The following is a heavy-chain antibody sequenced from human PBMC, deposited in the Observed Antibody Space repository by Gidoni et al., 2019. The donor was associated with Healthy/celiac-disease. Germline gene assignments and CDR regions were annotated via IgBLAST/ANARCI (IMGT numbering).Heavy chain of an antibody. Sequence: QVQLVESGGGVVQPGRSLGLSCAASGFTFSSYAMHWVRQAPGKGLEWVAVISYDGSNKYYADSVKGRFTISRDNSKNTLYLQMNSLRAEDTAVYYCARAFGDIVVVPAAPPIDNWGQGTLVTVSS. CDR3: ARAFGDIVVVPAAPPIDN. CDR1: GFTFSSYA. CDR2: ISYDGSNK. J-gene: IGHJ4*02. V-gene: IGHV3-30-3*01. D-gene: IGHD2-2*01.